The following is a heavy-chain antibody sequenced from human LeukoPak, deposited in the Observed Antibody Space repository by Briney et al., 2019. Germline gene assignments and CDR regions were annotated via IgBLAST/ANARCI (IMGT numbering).Heavy chain of an antibody. CDR3: ARDPPRFTYGGNSEDTDY. V-gene: IGHV4-34*01. D-gene: IGHD4-23*01. Sequence: TLSLTCAVYGGSFSGYYWSWIRQPPGKGLEWIGEINHSGSTNYNPSLKSRVTISVDTSKNQFSLKLSSVTAADTAVYYCARDPPRFTYGGNSEDTDYWGQGTLVTVSS. CDR2: INHSGST. CDR1: GGSFSGYY. J-gene: IGHJ4*02.